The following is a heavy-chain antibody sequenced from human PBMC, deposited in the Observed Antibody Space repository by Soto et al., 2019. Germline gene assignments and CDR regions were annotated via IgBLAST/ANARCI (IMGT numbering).Heavy chain of an antibody. CDR2: ISASNGDT. CDR1: GYSFTSHG. D-gene: IGHD3-10*01. J-gene: IGHJ6*03. CDR3: ARMVRGSNIDYYHYMDV. Sequence: QVQLVQSGAEVKKPGASVKVSCKASGYSFTSHGISWVRQAPGQGLEWMAWISASNGDTNYAQKFQGRVTVTTDTSTSTGYMELRSQRSEDTAVYYCARMVRGSNIDYYHYMDVWGKGTAVTVSS. V-gene: IGHV1-18*01.